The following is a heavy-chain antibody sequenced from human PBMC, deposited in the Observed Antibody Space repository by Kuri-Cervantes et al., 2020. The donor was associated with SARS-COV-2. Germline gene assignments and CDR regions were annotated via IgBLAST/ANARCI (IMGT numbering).Heavy chain of an antibody. CDR2: IYHSGST. Sequence: SCTVSGGSISSGGYYWSWIRQPPGKGLGWIGYIYHSGSTYYNPSLKSRVTISVDRSKNQFSLKLSSVTAADTAVYYCAREKGDCSSTSCSDISFDYWGQGTLVTVSS. CDR3: AREKGDCSSTSCSDISFDY. V-gene: IGHV4-30-2*01. CDR1: GGSISSGGYY. D-gene: IGHD2-2*01. J-gene: IGHJ4*02.